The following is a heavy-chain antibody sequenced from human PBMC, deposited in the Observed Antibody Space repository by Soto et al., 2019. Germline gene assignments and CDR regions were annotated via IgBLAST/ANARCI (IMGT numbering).Heavy chain of an antibody. CDR2: ITWNSGSR. D-gene: IGHD1-1*01. CDR1: GFTFDEYA. Sequence: EVQLVESGGGLVQPGRSLRLSCAASGFTFDEYAMHWVRQAPGKGLEWVSGITWNSGSRGYADSVKGRFTISRDNTKNSLYMQMNSLRAEDTALYYCATTYPNDDSRVVAYWGQGTLVTVPS. CDR3: ATTYPNDDSRVVAY. J-gene: IGHJ4*02. V-gene: IGHV3-9*01.